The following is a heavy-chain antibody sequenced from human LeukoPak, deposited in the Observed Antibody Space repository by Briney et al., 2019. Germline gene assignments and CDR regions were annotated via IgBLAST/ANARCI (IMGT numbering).Heavy chain of an antibody. Sequence: PSETLSLTCTVSGGSISSGGYYWSWIRQHPGKGLEWIGYIYYSGSTYYNPSLKSRVTISVDTSKNQFSLKLSSVTAADTAAYYCARAGRAGNDAFDIWGQGTMVTVSS. V-gene: IGHV4-31*03. CDR3: ARAGRAGNDAFDI. CDR1: GGSISSGGYY. CDR2: IYYSGST. J-gene: IGHJ3*02. D-gene: IGHD1-14*01.